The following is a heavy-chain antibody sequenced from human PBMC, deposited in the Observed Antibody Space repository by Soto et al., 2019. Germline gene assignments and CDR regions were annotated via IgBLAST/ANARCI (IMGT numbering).Heavy chain of an antibody. CDR2: IYYSGST. CDR1: GGSISSYY. V-gene: IGHV4-59*01. D-gene: IGHD3-10*01. J-gene: IGHJ3*02. Sequence: SETLSLTCTVSGGSISSYYWSWIRQPPGKGLEWIGYIYYSGSTNYNPSLKSRVTISVDTSKNQFSLKLSSVTAADTAVYYCARDGYYGSGSSAFDIWGQGTMVTVSS. CDR3: ARDGYYGSGSSAFDI.